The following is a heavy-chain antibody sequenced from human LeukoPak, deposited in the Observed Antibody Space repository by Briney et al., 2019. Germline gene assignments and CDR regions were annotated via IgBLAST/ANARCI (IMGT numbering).Heavy chain of an antibody. CDR2: IYPGDSDT. Sequence: PGESLKISCKGSGYRFTSYWIGWVRQMPGKGLEWMGIIYPGDSDTRYSPSFQGQVTISADKSISTAYLQWSSLKASDTAMYYCAKSSLAATPYLGPKNDAFDIWGQGQWSPSLQ. D-gene: IGHD2-15*01. CDR3: AKSSLAATPYLGPKNDAFDI. V-gene: IGHV5-51*01. CDR1: GYRFTSYW. J-gene: IGHJ3*02.